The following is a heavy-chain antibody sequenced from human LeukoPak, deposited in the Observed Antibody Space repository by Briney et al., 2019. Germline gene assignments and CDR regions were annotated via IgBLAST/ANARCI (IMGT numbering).Heavy chain of an antibody. CDR3: AREGIVGATRYFDY. V-gene: IGHV3-30-3*01. J-gene: IGHJ4*02. CDR1: GFTFSSYA. Sequence: GGSLGLSCAASGFTFSSYAIHWVRQAPGKGLEWVAVISYDGSNKYYADSVKGRFTISRDNSKNTLYLQMNSLRAEDTAVYYCAREGIVGATRYFDYWGQGTLVTVSS. CDR2: ISYDGSNK. D-gene: IGHD1-26*01.